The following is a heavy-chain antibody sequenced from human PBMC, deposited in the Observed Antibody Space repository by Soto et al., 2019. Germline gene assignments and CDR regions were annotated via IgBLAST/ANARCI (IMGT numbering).Heavy chain of an antibody. V-gene: IGHV4-59*01. CDR3: AKEMGSSGSPPLGY. CDR1: GGSISSYY. CDR2: IYYSGST. J-gene: IGHJ4*02. D-gene: IGHD3-22*01. Sequence: SETLSLTCTVSGGSISSYYWSWIRQPPGKGLEWIGYIYYSGSTNYNPSLKSRVTISVDTSKNQFSLKLSSVTAEDTAVYYCAKEMGSSGSPPLGYWGQGTLVTVSS.